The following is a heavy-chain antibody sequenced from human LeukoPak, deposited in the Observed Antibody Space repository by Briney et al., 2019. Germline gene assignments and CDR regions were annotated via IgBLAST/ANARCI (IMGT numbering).Heavy chain of an antibody. CDR1: GYTFTGYY. V-gene: IGHV1-2*04. Sequence: ASVKVSCKVSGYTFTGYYMHWVRQAPGQGLEWMGWINPNSGGTNYAQKFQGWVTMTRDTSISTAYMELSRLRSDDTAVYYCAREPYYYDSSGYYSRRNYYYGMDVWGQGTTVTVSS. CDR2: INPNSGGT. CDR3: AREPYYYDSSGYYSRRNYYYGMDV. J-gene: IGHJ6*02. D-gene: IGHD3-22*01.